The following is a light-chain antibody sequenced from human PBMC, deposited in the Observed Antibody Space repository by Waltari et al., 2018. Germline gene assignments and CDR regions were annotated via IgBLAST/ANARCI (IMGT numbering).Light chain of an antibody. J-gene: IGKJ1*01. V-gene: IGKV1-39*01. CDR3: QQSYSSPWT. CDR1: QSIDFY. CDR2: ASN. Sequence: DIQMTQSPSSLSASVGDRITITCRASQSIDFYLHWYRQRPGKAPELLIYASNILQSGVPFRFRGSGSGTEFTLTISSLQTEDFAIYYCQQSYSSPWTFGPGTKVEIK.